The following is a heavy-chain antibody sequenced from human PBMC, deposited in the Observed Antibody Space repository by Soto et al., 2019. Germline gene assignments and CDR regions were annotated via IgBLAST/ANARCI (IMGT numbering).Heavy chain of an antibody. CDR3: TEDWQNDS. Sequence: PGGSLRLSCAASGLTFSNYAMSWVRQAPGKGPECVSTINTSGVNRHYADSVKGRFSVSRDNSRNTLSLQMNSLRDEDTAVYYCTEDWQNDSWGQGTLVTVSS. CDR1: GLTFSNYA. V-gene: IGHV3-23*01. J-gene: IGHJ5*01. CDR2: INTSGVNR.